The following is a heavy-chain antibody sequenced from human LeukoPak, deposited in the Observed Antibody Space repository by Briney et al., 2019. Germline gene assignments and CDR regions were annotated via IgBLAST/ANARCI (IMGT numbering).Heavy chain of an antibody. D-gene: IGHD6-13*01. CDR2: IYYSGST. Sequence: SETLSLTCIVSGGSISSTTYYWGWIRQPPGKRLEWIGSIYYSGSTYYNPSLKSRVTISVDTSKNQFSLKLSSVTAADTAVYYCARQKAAAGTFLRYYFDYWGQGTLVTVSP. V-gene: IGHV4-39*01. CDR1: GGSISSTTYY. J-gene: IGHJ4*02. CDR3: ARQKAAAGTFLRYYFDY.